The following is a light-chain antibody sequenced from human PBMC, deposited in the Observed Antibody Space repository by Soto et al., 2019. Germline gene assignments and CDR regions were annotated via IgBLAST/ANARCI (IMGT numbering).Light chain of an antibody. J-gene: IGKJ2*01. CDR3: QNYNSAPYT. V-gene: IGKV3-15*01. Sequence: DIVMTQSPATLSVAPGERVTFSCRASQGVSRKLAWYQHKPGQAPRLLISGASTGATGIPARFSGSGSGTEFTLTISSLQSEDCAIYYCQNYNSAPYTFGQGTNLELK. CDR1: QGVSRK. CDR2: GAS.